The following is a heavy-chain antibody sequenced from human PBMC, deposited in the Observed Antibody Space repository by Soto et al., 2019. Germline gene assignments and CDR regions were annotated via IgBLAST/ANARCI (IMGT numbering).Heavy chain of an antibody. V-gene: IGHV2-5*02. Sequence: QITLKESGPTLVKPTQTLTLTCTFSGFSLSTRGVGVGWIRQPPGKALEWLALIYWDDDKRYSPSLKSRLTITKDTSKNQVVLTMTNMDPVDTATYYCARPYYYDSSGYYYYFQHWGQGTLVTVSS. D-gene: IGHD3-22*01. CDR3: ARPYYYDSSGYYYYFQH. CDR1: GFSLSTRGVG. J-gene: IGHJ1*01. CDR2: IYWDDDK.